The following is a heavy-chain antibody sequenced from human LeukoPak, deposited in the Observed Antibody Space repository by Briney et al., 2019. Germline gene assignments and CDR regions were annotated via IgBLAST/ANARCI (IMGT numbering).Heavy chain of an antibody. CDR1: GYTFTSYG. V-gene: IGHV1-18*01. CDR3: ARYSSGSYFGRSYYYGMDV. D-gene: IGHD1-26*01. Sequence: ASVTVSCKASGYTFTSYGISWVRQAPGQGLERMGWISAYNGNTNYAQKLQGRVTMTTDTSTSTAYMELRSLRSEDTAVYYCARYSSGSYFGRSYYYGMDVWGQGTTVTVSS. J-gene: IGHJ6*02. CDR2: ISAYNGNT.